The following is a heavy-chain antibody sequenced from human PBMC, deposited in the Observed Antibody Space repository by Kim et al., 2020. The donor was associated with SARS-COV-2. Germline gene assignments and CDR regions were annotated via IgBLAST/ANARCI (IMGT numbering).Heavy chain of an antibody. CDR2: ISYDGSNK. CDR1: GFTFSSYG. V-gene: IGHV3-33*05. J-gene: IGHJ4*02. D-gene: IGHD6-13*01. Sequence: GGSLRLSCAASGFTFSSYGMHWVRQAPGKGLEWVAVISYDGSNKYYADSVKGRFTISRDNSKNTLYLQMNSLRAEDTAVYYCAILAVSSSCDYWGQGTLVTVSS. CDR3: AILAVSSSCDY.